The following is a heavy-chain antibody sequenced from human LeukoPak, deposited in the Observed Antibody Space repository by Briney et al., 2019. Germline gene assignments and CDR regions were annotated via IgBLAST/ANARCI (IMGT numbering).Heavy chain of an antibody. J-gene: IGHJ4*02. CDR1: GFIFSDYW. Sequence: GGSLRLSCTASGFIFSDYWMQWVRQAPGKGLVWVSRLNSDGSSTIYADSVKGRFTISRDNAKNTLYLQMNSLRAEDTAVYYCARGLGGTGDHWGQGTLVTVSS. CDR2: LNSDGSST. D-gene: IGHD3-10*01. V-gene: IGHV3-74*01. CDR3: ARGLGGTGDH.